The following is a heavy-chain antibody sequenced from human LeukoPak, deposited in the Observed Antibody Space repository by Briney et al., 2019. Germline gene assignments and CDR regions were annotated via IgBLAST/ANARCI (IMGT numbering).Heavy chain of an antibody. Sequence: ASVKVSCKASGYIFTGYYMHWVRQAPGQGLEWMGRINPNSGGTNYAQRSQGRATMTRDTSISTAYMELSRLRSDDTAVYYCARAYGDYEYDYWGQGTLVTVSS. V-gene: IGHV1-2*06. CDR1: GYIFTGYY. J-gene: IGHJ4*02. CDR2: INPNSGGT. CDR3: ARAYGDYEYDY. D-gene: IGHD4-17*01.